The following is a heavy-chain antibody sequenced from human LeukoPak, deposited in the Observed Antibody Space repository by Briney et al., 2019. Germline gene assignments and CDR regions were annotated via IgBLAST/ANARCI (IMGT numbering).Heavy chain of an antibody. CDR3: AREHQVAATPFDY. J-gene: IGHJ4*02. D-gene: IGHD1-26*01. CDR1: GFTVSSNY. Sequence: GGSLRLSCAASGFTVSSNYMSWVRQAPGKGLEWVSIIYSGAGTYYADSVKGRFTISRDNSKHTLYLQMNSLRAEDTGVYFCAREHQVAATPFDYWGQGTLVTVSS. V-gene: IGHV3-66*02. CDR2: IYSGAGT.